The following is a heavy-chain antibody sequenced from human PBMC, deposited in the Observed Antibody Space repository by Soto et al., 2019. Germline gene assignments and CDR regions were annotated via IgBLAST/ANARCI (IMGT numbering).Heavy chain of an antibody. CDR2: ISGSGGST. J-gene: IGHJ6*02. V-gene: IGHV3-23*01. CDR3: ANVVVPAALAPRMDV. CDR1: RFTFSSYA. D-gene: IGHD2-2*01. Sequence: GGSLRLSCAASRFTFSSYAMSWVRQAPGKGLEWVSAISGSGGSTYYADSVKGRFTISRGNSKNTLYLQMNSLRAEDTAVYYCANVVVPAALAPRMDVWGQGTTVTVSS.